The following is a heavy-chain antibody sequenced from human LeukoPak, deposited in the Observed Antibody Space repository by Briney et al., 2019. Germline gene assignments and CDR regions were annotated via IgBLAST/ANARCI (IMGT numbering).Heavy chain of an antibody. V-gene: IGHV1-69*04. D-gene: IGHD2-15*01. J-gene: IGHJ4*02. CDR2: IIPILGIA. CDR1: GGTFISYA. Sequence: SVKVSCKASGGTFISYAISWVRQAPGQGLEWMGRIIPILGIANYAQKFQGRVTITADKSTSTAYMELSSLRSEDTAVYYCARGPPPSIHCSGGSCYFDYWGQGTLVTVSS. CDR3: ARGPPPSIHCSGGSCYFDY.